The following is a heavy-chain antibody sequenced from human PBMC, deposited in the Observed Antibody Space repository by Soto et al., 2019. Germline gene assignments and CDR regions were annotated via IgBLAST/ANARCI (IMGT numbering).Heavy chain of an antibody. V-gene: IGHV1-18*01. CDR2: ISAYNGNT. Sequence: QVQLVQSGAEVKKPGASVKVSCKASGYTFTNYGISWVRQAPGQGLEWMGWISAYNGNTKYAQKLQGRVTMTTDTSARTAYTGLRSLRSDDTSVYYCARGVGSGSYYNQYDWFDRLGKGTMVTVSS. J-gene: IGHJ5*02. D-gene: IGHD3-10*01. CDR3: ARGVGSGSYYNQYDWFDR. CDR1: GYTFTNYG.